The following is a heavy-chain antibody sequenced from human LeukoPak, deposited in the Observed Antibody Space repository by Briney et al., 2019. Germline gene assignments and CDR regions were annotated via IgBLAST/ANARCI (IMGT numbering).Heavy chain of an antibody. D-gene: IGHD4-17*01. Sequence: GGSLRLSCAASGFTFDDYAMHWVRQAPGKGLEWVSGISWNSGSIGYADSVKGRFTISRDNAKNSLYLQMNSLRAEDTAVYYCARDYGDSSLRWGQGTLVTVSS. CDR3: ARDYGDSSLR. CDR2: ISWNSGSI. J-gene: IGHJ4*02. V-gene: IGHV3-9*01. CDR1: GFTFDDYA.